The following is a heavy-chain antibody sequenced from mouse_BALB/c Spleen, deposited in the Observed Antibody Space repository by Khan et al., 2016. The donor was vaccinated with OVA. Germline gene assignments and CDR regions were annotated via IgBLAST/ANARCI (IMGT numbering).Heavy chain of an antibody. CDR1: GYSITSDYA. J-gene: IGHJ2*01. Sequence: EVQLQESGPGLVKPSQSLSLTCTVTGYSITSDYAWNWIRQFPGNKLEWMGYISYSGSTSYNPSLKSRISINRDTSKNQFFLQLNSVTTEDTATXYCARWDGNTLYYFDYWGQGTTLTVSA. CDR2: ISYSGST. D-gene: IGHD2-1*01. CDR3: ARWDGNTLYYFDY. V-gene: IGHV3-2*02.